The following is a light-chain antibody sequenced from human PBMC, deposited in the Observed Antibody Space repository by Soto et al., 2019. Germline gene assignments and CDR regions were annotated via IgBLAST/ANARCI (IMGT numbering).Light chain of an antibody. V-gene: IGKV3-20*01. Sequence: EIVLTQSPGTLSLSPGERATLSCRASQSVSSSYLAWYQQKPGQAPRLLIYGASSRATGIPDRFSGSGSGTDFTLTISRLEPEDFAVYYCQQYDSSSATFGQGAKVDIK. CDR3: QQYDSSSAT. CDR1: QSVSSSY. J-gene: IGKJ1*01. CDR2: GAS.